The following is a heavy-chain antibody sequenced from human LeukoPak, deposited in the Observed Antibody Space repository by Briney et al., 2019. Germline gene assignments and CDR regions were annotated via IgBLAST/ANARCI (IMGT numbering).Heavy chain of an antibody. V-gene: IGHV3-48*03. Sequence: GGSLRLSCAASGFTFSSYEMNWVRQAPGKGLEWVSYISSSGSTIYYADSVKGRFTISRDNAKNSLYLQMNSLRAEDTAVYYCARPRATMKGYFDYWAQGTLVTVSS. J-gene: IGHJ4*02. D-gene: IGHD3-22*01. CDR2: ISSSGSTI. CDR3: ARPRATMKGYFDY. CDR1: GFTFSSYE.